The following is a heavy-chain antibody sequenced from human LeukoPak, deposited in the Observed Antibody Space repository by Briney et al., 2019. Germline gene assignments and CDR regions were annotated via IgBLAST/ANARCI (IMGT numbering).Heavy chain of an antibody. CDR2: VYTSGIT. CDR3: ARHNGFDRGYYYYMDV. D-gene: IGHD3-9*01. J-gene: IGHJ6*03. V-gene: IGHV4-4*07. CDR1: GGFINSYY. Sequence: SETLSLTCTVSGGFINSYYWSWIRQPAGKGLEWIGRVYTSGITNYNPSLKSRITMSVDTSKNQFSLKLTSVTAADTAVYYCARHNGFDRGYYYYMDVWGKGTTVTASS.